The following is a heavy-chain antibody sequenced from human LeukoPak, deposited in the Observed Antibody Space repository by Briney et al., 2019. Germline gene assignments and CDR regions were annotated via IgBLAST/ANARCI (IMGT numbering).Heavy chain of an antibody. CDR2: IRYDGSNK. CDR1: GFTFSSYG. J-gene: IGHJ4*02. D-gene: IGHD2-2*01. Sequence: GGSLRLSCAASGFTFSSYGMHWVRQAPGKGLEWVAFIRYDGSNKYYADSVKGRFTISRDNSKNTLYLQMNSLRAEDTAVYYCAKGHIVVVPAATYWGQGTLVTVSS. CDR3: AKGHIVVVPAATY. V-gene: IGHV3-30*02.